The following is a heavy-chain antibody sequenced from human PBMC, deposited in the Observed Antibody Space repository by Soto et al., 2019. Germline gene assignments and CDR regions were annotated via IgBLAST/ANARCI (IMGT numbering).Heavy chain of an antibody. D-gene: IGHD6-19*01. CDR3: AKGGFIAVQVEFDY. J-gene: IGHJ4*02. V-gene: IGHV3-23*01. Sequence: PGGSLRLSCAASGFTFSSSAMGWVRQAPGKGLEWVASISGSSGDTYYADSVKGRFTISRDNSKNTVDLQMNSLRVDDTARYYCAKGGFIAVQVEFDYWGRGTLVTVSS. CDR2: ISGSSGDT. CDR1: GFTFSSSA.